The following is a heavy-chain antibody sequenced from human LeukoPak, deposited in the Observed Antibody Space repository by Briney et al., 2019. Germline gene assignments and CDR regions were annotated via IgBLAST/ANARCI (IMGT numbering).Heavy chain of an antibody. CDR2: TYATGRT. D-gene: IGHD3-16*02. J-gene: IGHJ4*02. CDR1: GRSLTFGSYY. V-gene: IGHV4-61*02. Sequence: PSETLSLTCTVSGRSLTFGSYYWTWLRQPAGKGLEGIGCTYATGRTFYNSSMKRRVTISIDTAQHPFSLMLSSVTAAPTAVYYCVRARVIPASFDDWGQGTLVTVSS. CDR3: VRARVIPASFDD.